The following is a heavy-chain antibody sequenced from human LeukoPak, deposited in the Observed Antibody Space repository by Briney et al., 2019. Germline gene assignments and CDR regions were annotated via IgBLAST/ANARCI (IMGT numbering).Heavy chain of an antibody. J-gene: IGHJ4*02. CDR2: INHSGST. CDR1: GGSFSGYY. D-gene: IGHD3-22*01. V-gene: IGHV4-34*01. Sequence: PSETLSLTCAVYGGSFSGYYWSWIRRPPGKGLEWIGEINHSGSTNNNPSLKSRVTISVDTSKNQFSLKLSSVTAADTAMYYCARGNYYDSSGYYPLWGGQGTLVTVSS. CDR3: ARGNYYDSSGYYPLW.